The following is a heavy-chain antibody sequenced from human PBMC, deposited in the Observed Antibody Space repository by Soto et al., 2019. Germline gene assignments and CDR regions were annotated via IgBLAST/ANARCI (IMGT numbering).Heavy chain of an antibody. D-gene: IGHD3-3*01. J-gene: IGHJ6*02. CDR1: GFTFSSYS. V-gene: IGHV3-21*01. CDR3: ARMQYNDFWSGYSYYGMDV. CDR2: ISSSSSYI. Sequence: GVSLRLSCAASGFTFSSYSMNWVRQAPGKGLEWVSSISSSSSYIYYADSVKGRFTISRDNAKNSLYLQMNSLRAEDTAVYYCARMQYNDFWSGYSYYGMDVWGQGTTVTVSS.